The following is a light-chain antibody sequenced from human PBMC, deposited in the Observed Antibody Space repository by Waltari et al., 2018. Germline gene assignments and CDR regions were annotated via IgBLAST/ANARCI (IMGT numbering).Light chain of an antibody. Sequence: DIQMTQSPSSVSASVGDRVTITCRASQGISTWLAWYQQKPGKAPQLLIYAASTLQSGVPSRFSGSGSGTDFTLTISNLQPEDFATYDCQQGSIFPRTFGQGTKVEIQ. CDR1: QGISTW. V-gene: IGKV1-12*01. CDR2: AAS. J-gene: IGKJ1*01. CDR3: QQGSIFPRT.